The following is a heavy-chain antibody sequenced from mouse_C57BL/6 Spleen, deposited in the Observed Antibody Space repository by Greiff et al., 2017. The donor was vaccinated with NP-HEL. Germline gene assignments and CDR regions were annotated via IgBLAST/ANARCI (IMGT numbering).Heavy chain of an antibody. J-gene: IGHJ3*01. Sequence: QVQLKQPGAELVKPGASVKVSCKASGYTFTSYWMHWVKQRPGQGLEWIGRIHPSDSDTNYNQKFKGKATLTVYKSSSTAYMQLSSLTSADSAVYYCAICDYDRAWFAYWGQGTLVTVSA. D-gene: IGHD2-4*01. V-gene: IGHV1-74*01. CDR2: IHPSDSDT. CDR3: AICDYDRAWFAY. CDR1: GYTFTSYW.